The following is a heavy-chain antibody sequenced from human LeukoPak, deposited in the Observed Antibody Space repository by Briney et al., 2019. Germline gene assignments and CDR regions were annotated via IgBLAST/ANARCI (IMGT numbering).Heavy chain of an antibody. J-gene: IGHJ6*04. D-gene: IGHD2-15*01. V-gene: IGHV1-2*02. CDR3: ARGGYCSTSSCSYGMDV. CDR1: GYTFTNYY. Sequence: ASVKVSCKASGYTFTNYYIHWVRQAPGQGLEWLGWINPATGGTNYAQKFQGPVTMTRDTSITTAYMALSRLTSDETAVYFCARGGYCSTSSCSYGMDVWGKGTTVTVSS. CDR2: INPATGGT.